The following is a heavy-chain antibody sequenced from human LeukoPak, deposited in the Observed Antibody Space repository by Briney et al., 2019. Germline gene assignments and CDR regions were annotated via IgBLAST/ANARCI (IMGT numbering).Heavy chain of an antibody. D-gene: IGHD5-24*01. J-gene: IGHJ3*01. CDR3: AMKAVPRPRLHDAFDF. CDR1: GFSVSTNY. CDR2: ISSGGDT. V-gene: IGHV3-53*01. Sequence: GGSLRLSCVGSGFSVSTNYMSWVRQTPGRGLDWVSLISSGGDTFYADSVQGRFIISRDNSKNTVFLQMNSLRADDTAVYYCAMKAVPRPRLHDAFDFWGQGTVVSVSS.